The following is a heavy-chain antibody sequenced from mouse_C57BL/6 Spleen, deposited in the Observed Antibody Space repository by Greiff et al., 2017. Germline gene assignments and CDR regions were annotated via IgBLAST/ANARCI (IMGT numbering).Heavy chain of an antibody. J-gene: IGHJ4*01. V-gene: IGHV1-54*01. CDR3: ARVGVYHAMDY. CDR2: INPGSGGT. CDR1: GYAFTNYL. Sequence: VQLQQSGAELVRPGTSVKVSCKASGYAFTNYLIEWVKQRPGQGLEWIGVINPGSGGTNYNEKFKGKATLTADKSSSTAYMQLSSLTSEDSAVYFCARVGVYHAMDYWGQGTSVTVSS.